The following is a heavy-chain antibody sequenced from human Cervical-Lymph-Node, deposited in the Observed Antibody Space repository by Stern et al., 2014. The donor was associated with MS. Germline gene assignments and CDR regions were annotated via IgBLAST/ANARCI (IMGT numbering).Heavy chain of an antibody. J-gene: IGHJ6*02. CDR2: IYPDDADT. Sequence: EQLVESGAEVKKPGESLTISCKGFGYSFNIYWIAWVRQTPGKGLEWMGSIYPDDADTGYSPYFQGQVTLSVDKYISTAYLQWSSLKPSDTATYFCARRGMDVWGQGTSVTVSS. CDR1: GYSFNIYW. CDR3: ARRGMDV. V-gene: IGHV5-51*01.